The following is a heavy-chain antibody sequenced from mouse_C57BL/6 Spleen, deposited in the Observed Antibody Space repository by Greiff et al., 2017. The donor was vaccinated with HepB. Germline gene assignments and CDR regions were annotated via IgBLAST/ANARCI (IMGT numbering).Heavy chain of an antibody. CDR3: ARRDGYYVLSWFVY. CDR2: IHPNSGST. Sequence: VQLQQPGAELVKPGASVKLSCKASGYTFTSYWMHWVKQRPGQGLEWIGMIHPNSGSTNYNEKFKSKATLTVDKSSSTAYMQLSSLTSEDSAVYYCARRDGYYVLSWFVYCGPGTLLTVSA. CDR1: GYTFTSYW. V-gene: IGHV1-64*01. J-gene: IGHJ3*01. D-gene: IGHD2-3*01.